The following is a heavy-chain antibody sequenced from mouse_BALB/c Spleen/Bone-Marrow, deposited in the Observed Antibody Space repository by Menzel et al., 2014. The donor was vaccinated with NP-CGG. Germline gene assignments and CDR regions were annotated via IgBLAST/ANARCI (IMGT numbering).Heavy chain of an antibody. CDR3: ARRYGHYWYFDV. Sequence: LVESGAELVMPGASVKMFCKASGYTFTDYWMHWVKQRPGQGLEWIGAIDTSDSYTTYNQNFKDKATLTVDESSSTAYMQFSSLTSEDSAVYYCARRYGHYWYFDVWGAGTTVTVSS. J-gene: IGHJ1*01. CDR1: GYTFTDYW. V-gene: IGHV1-69*01. CDR2: IDTSDSYT. D-gene: IGHD2-10*02.